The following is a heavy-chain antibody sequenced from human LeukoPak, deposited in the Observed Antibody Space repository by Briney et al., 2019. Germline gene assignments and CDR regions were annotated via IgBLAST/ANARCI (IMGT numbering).Heavy chain of an antibody. D-gene: IGHD3-22*01. CDR1: GGTFSSYA. J-gene: IGHJ1*01. V-gene: IGHV1-46*01. CDR2: INPSGGST. Sequence: ASVKVSCKASGGTFSSYAISWVRQAPGQGLEWMGIINPSGGSTSYAQKFQGRVTMTRDTSTSTVYMELSSLRSEDTAVYYCARGSSNYYDSIGCPMCAEYFQHWGQGTLVTVSS. CDR3: ARGSSNYYDSIGCPMCAEYFQH.